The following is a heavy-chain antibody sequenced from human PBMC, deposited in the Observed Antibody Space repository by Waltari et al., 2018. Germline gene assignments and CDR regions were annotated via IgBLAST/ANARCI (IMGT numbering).Heavy chain of an antibody. D-gene: IGHD4-17*01. Sequence: QVQLVQSGAEVKKPGSSVKVSCKASGGTFSSYTISWVRQAPGQGLEWMGRIIPILGIANYAQKFQGRVTITADKSTSTAYMELSSLRSEDTAVYYCAIDYGETADAFDIWGQGTMVTVSS. V-gene: IGHV1-69*08. CDR2: IIPILGIA. J-gene: IGHJ3*02. CDR3: AIDYGETADAFDI. CDR1: GGTFSSYT.